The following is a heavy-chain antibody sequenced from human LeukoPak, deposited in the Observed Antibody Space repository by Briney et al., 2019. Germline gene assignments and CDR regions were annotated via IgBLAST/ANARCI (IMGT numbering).Heavy chain of an antibody. Sequence: SETLSLTCTVSGGSISSYYWSWIRQPAGKGLEWIGRIYTSGSTNYNPSLKSRVTMSVDTSKNQFSLKLSSVTAADTAVYYCARDIEHLAAYYFDYWGQGTLVTVSS. V-gene: IGHV4-4*07. J-gene: IGHJ4*02. CDR2: IYTSGST. CDR1: GGSISSYY. CDR3: ARDIEHLAAYYFDY. D-gene: IGHD6-19*01.